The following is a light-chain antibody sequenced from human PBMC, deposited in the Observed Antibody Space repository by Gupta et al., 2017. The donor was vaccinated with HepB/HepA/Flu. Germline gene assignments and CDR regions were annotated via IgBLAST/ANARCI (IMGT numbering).Light chain of an antibody. CDR2: LGS. V-gene: IGKV2-28*01. J-gene: IGKJ1*01. CDR1: QSLRHFNGYTH. CDR3: RQGLQTPQT. Sequence: DIVMTQSPLSLPVTPGEPASISCRSSQSLRHFNGYTHLDWYLQKPGQSPQLLISLGSNRASGVPDRFSGSGSGTDFTLKISRVEAEDVGVYCCRQGLQTPQTFGQGTKVEIK.